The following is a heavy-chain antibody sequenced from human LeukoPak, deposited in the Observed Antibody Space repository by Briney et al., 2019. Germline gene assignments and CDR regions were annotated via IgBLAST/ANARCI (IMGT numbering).Heavy chain of an antibody. CDR1: GFTFSSYW. Sequence: GGSLRLSCAASGFTFSSYWMHWVRQAPGKGLVWVSRTNGDGSSTSHAGSVKGRFTISRDNAKNTLYLQMNSLRAEDTAVYYCARGNWDTAMVDYWGQGTLVTVSS. CDR3: ARGNWDTAMVDY. J-gene: IGHJ4*02. CDR2: TNGDGSST. D-gene: IGHD5-18*01. V-gene: IGHV3-74*01.